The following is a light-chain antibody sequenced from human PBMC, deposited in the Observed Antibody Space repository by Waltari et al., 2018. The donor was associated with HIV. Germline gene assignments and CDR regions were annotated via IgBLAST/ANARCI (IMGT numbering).Light chain of an antibody. CDR3: QQTHTGVT. CDR2: AAS. V-gene: IGKV1-39*01. Sequence: DVQMTQSPSSLSASVGYRVSITCRANQSVSSYLNWYQQKPGRPPILLIYAASTLQNGVPSRFTGWGSGTDFTLAITGLQRDDFATYFCQQTHTGVTFGPGTTV. CDR1: QSVSSY. J-gene: IGKJ3*01.